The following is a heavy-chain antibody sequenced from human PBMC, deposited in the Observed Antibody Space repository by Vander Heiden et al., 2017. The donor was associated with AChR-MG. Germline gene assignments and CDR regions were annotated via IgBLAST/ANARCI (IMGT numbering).Heavy chain of an antibody. J-gene: IGHJ5*02. CDR1: GGSFSGYN. D-gene: IGHD5-12*01. CDR2: INHSGST. V-gene: IGHV4-34*01. CDR3: ASEGRTYSGYDSS. Sequence: QVQLQQWGAGLFKPADTLSLTCAVYGGSFSGYNWSWSRQPPGKGLEWIGEINHSGSTNYNPSLKSRVTISVDTAKNQFSLKLSSVTAADTAVYYCASEGRTYSGYDSSWGQGTLVTVSS.